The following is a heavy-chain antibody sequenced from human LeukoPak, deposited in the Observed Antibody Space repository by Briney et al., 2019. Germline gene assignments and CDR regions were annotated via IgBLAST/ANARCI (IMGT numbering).Heavy chain of an antibody. J-gene: IGHJ6*03. Sequence: GGSLRLSCAASGFTFSSYSMTWVRQAPGKGLEWVSSISGNSVVTYYSDSVKGRFTISRDNSKTTLYLQMSGLRAEDTAVYYCATGSVWGLLRYYIGVWGKGTTVTVSS. V-gene: IGHV3-23*01. CDR3: ATGSVWGLLRYYIGV. CDR1: GFTFSSYS. D-gene: IGHD5/OR15-5a*01. CDR2: ISGNSVVT.